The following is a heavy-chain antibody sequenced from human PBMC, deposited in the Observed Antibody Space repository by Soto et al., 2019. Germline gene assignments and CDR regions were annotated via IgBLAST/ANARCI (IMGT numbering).Heavy chain of an antibody. CDR1: GYSITTGYY. Sequence: PSETLSLTCAVSGYSITTGYYWGWVRRPPGKGLEWIGSVYHGGRTSYNPSLESRVTISVDTSKNQFSLRLSSVTAADTAVYYCARGVNYYDSSGFYPRDYWGQGILVTVSS. D-gene: IGHD3-22*01. V-gene: IGHV4-38-2*01. CDR2: VYHGGRT. CDR3: ARGVNYYDSSGFYPRDY. J-gene: IGHJ4*02.